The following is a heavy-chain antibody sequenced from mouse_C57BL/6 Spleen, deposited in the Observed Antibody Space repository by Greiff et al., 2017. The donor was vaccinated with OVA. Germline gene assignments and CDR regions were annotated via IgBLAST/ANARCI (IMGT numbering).Heavy chain of an antibody. D-gene: IGHD2-3*01. CDR3: ARPDGYYLYWYFDV. CDR2: IYPGDGDT. Sequence: VQLVESGAELVKPGASVKISCKASGYAFSSYWMNWVKQRPGKGLEWIGQIYPGDGDTNYNGKFKGKATLTADKSSSTAYMQLSSLTSEDSAVYFCARPDGYYLYWYFDVWGTGTTVTVSS. J-gene: IGHJ1*03. CDR1: GYAFSSYW. V-gene: IGHV1-80*01.